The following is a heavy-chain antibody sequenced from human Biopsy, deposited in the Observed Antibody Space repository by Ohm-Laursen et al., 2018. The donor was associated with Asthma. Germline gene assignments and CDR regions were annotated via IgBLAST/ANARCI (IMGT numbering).Heavy chain of an antibody. CDR1: GFSFNSYG. V-gene: IGHV3-30*03. CDR3: ASYEVVTAILPMDV. D-gene: IGHD2-21*02. Sequence: SLRLSCAASGFSFNSYGMHWVRQAPGKGLEWVAVMSFDGRQTYYADSVKGRFTISRDNSKNTLYLQMNSLRAGDTAVYYCASYEVVTAILPMDVWGQGTTVTVS. CDR2: MSFDGRQT. J-gene: IGHJ6*02.